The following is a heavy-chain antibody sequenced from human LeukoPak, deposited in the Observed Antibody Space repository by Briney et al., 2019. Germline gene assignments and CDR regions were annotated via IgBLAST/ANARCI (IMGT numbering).Heavy chain of an antibody. D-gene: IGHD2-2*01. CDR3: AREGEYQLLGGFDY. Sequence: SGGSLRLSCAASGFTVSSNYMSWVRQAPGKGLEWVSVIYSGGSTYYADSVKGRFTISRDNSKNTLYLQVNSLRAEDTAVYYCAREGEYQLLGGFDYWGQGTLVTVSS. V-gene: IGHV3-66*01. J-gene: IGHJ4*02. CDR2: IYSGGST. CDR1: GFTVSSNY.